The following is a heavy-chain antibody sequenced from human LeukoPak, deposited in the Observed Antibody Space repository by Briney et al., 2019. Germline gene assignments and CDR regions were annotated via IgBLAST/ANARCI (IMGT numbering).Heavy chain of an antibody. CDR2: IYYSGST. CDR3: ARVDGEDYFDY. D-gene: IGHD3-10*01. J-gene: IGHJ4*02. Sequence: SETLSLTCTVSGGSISSYYWSWIRQPPGKGLEWIGYIYYSGSTNHNPSLKSRVTISVDTSKNQFSLKLSSVTAADTAVYYCARVDGEDYFDYWGQGTLVTVSS. V-gene: IGHV4-59*01. CDR1: GGSISSYY.